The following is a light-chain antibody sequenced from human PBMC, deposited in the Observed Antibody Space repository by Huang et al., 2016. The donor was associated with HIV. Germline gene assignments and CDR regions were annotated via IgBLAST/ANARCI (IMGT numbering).Light chain of an antibody. CDR3: QQSYSTFMYT. Sequence: DIKMTQSPSSLSASVGDRVTVTCRASQSISNYLNWYQQKPGKAPKLLIYAASSLQSGVPSRFSGSGSGTDFTLTISSLRPEDFATYYCQQSYSTFMYTFGQGTKLEIK. CDR2: AAS. V-gene: IGKV1-39*01. J-gene: IGKJ2*01. CDR1: QSISNY.